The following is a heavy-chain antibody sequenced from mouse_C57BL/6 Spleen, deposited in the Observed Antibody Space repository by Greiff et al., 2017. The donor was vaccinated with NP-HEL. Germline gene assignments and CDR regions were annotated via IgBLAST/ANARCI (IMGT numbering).Heavy chain of an antibody. V-gene: IGHV1-54*01. CDR1: GYAFTNYL. CDR3: ARGVATSQAFYYAMDY. Sequence: QVQLQQSGAELVRPGTSVKVSCKASGYAFTNYLIAWVKQRPGQGLEWIGVINPGSGGTNSNEKLKGKATLTADKYSSTAYMQLSSLTSEDSAVYFCARGVATSQAFYYAMDYWGQGTSVTVSS. J-gene: IGHJ4*01. D-gene: IGHD3-2*02. CDR2: INPGSGGT.